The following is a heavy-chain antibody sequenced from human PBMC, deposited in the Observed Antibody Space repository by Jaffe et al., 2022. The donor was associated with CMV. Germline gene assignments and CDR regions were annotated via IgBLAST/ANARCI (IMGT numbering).Heavy chain of an antibody. CDR3: ARVSKLELVFAVDY. CDR2: INAYSGIT. J-gene: IGHJ4*02. V-gene: IGHV1-18*01. Sequence: QVQLVQSGAEVKKPGASVKVSCEASGYGFRNYGITWVRQAPGQGLEWMGWINAYSGITNYAQKFQGRVSMTTDTSTRTAYMELRSLRADDTAVYYCARVSKLELVFAVDYWGQGTLVTVSA. CDR1: GYGFRNYG. D-gene: IGHD1-7*01.